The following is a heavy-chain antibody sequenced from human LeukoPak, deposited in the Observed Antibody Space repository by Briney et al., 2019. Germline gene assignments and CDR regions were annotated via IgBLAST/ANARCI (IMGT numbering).Heavy chain of an antibody. CDR1: GGSISSYY. J-gene: IGHJ5*02. CDR3: ARVKWGSSSCFDP. Sequence: SETLSLTCTVSGGSISSYYGSWIRQPPGKGLEWIGYIYYSGSTYYNPSLKSRVTISVDTSKNQFSLKLSSVTAADTAVYYCARVKWGSSSCFDPWGQETLVTVSS. D-gene: IGHD6-13*01. V-gene: IGHV4-59*08. CDR2: IYYSGST.